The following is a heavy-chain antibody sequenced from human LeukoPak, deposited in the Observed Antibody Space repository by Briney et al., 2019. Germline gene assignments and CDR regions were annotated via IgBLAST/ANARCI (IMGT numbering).Heavy chain of an antibody. CDR1: GFTFSDYY. V-gene: IGHV3-11*03. J-gene: IGHJ4*02. CDR2: TSSGSSYT. D-gene: IGHD5-12*01. CDR3: AAGRSGYDQFDY. Sequence: PGGSLRLSCAASGFTFSDYYMSWIRQAPGKGLEWVSYTSSGSSYTNYADSVKGRFTISRDNAKNSLYLQMNSLRAEDTAVYYCAAGRSGYDQFDYWGQGTLVTVSS.